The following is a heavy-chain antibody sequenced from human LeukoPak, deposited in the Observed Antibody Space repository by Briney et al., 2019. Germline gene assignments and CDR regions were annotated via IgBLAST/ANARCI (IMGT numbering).Heavy chain of an antibody. J-gene: IGHJ4*02. CDR3: ARSGTYQYSSTSDY. CDR1: GGSISSSSYY. D-gene: IGHD6-13*01. Sequence: SETLSLTCTVSGGSISSSSYYWGWIRQPPGKGLEWIGSIYYSGSTYYNPSLKSRVTISLDTSKNQFSLKLTSVIAADTAVYFCARSGTYQYSSTSDYWGQGTLVTVSS. V-gene: IGHV4-39*07. CDR2: IYYSGST.